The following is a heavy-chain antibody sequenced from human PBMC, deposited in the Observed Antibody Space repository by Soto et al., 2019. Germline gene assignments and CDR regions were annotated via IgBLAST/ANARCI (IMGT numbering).Heavy chain of an antibody. CDR2: TRNKANSYTT. CDR1: GFTFSDHY. D-gene: IGHD5-12*01. V-gene: IGHV3-72*01. Sequence: EVQLVESGGGLVQPGGSLRLSCAASGFTFSDHYMDWVRQAPGKGLEWVGRTRNKANSYTTEYAASVKGRFTISRYDSKNSLYLQMNSLKTEDTAVYYCAREGRWLQSNDAFDIWGQGTMVTVSS. CDR3: AREGRWLQSNDAFDI. J-gene: IGHJ3*02.